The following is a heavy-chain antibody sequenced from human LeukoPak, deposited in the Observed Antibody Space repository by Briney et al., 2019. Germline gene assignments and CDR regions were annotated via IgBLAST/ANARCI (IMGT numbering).Heavy chain of an antibody. D-gene: IGHD4-17*01. V-gene: IGHV3-23*01. Sequence: PGGSLRLSCAASGFTFSSYAMHWVCQAPGKGLEWASSISASGGSAWYADSVKGRFTISRDNSKNTLYLQMNSLRAEDTAVYYCAKDLHGDYVRWGDYWGQGTLVTVSS. CDR1: GFTFSSYA. J-gene: IGHJ4*02. CDR3: AKDLHGDYVRWGDY. CDR2: ISASGGSA.